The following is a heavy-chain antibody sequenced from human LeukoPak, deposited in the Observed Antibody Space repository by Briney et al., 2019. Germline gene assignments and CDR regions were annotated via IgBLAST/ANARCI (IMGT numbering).Heavy chain of an antibody. Sequence: GASVKVSCKASGYTFTGYYMHWVRQAPGQGLERMGWINPNSGGTNYAQKFQGRVTMTRDTSISTAYMELSRLRSDDTAVYYCARDPGRYSYGRGPYYYYYYMDVWGKGTTVTVSS. CDR3: ARDPGRYSYGRGPYYYYYYMDV. CDR2: INPNSGGT. CDR1: GYTFTGYY. V-gene: IGHV1-2*02. D-gene: IGHD5-18*01. J-gene: IGHJ6*03.